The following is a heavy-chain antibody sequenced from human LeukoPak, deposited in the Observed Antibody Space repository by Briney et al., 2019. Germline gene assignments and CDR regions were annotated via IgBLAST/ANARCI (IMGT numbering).Heavy chain of an antibody. CDR2: MNPYSGKT. CDR1: GYSFTSYD. CDR3: VKGLGGGSNRNYMDV. J-gene: IGHJ6*03. Sequence: ASVRVSCKASGYSFTSYDFHWVRHATGRGLEWMGWMNPYSGKTGFAQNFQGRVSMTSDNSINTASMELASLTSEDTAIYYCVKGLGGGSNRNYMDVWGRGTTVTVSS. V-gene: IGHV1-8*01. D-gene: IGHD4-23*01.